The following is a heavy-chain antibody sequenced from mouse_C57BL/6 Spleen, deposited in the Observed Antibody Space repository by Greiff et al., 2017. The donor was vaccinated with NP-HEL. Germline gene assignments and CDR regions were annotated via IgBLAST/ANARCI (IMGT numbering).Heavy chain of an antibody. J-gene: IGHJ2*01. CDR3: TTGGSYDVGNY. D-gene: IGHD2-12*01. Sequence: EVQLQQSGAELVRPGASVKLSCTASGFNIQDYYMNWVKQRHEKGLEWIGRIDPEDGDTEYAPKFQGKATMTADTSSNTAYLQLSSLTSEDTAVYYCTTGGSYDVGNYWGQGTTLTVSS. V-gene: IGHV14-1*01. CDR2: IDPEDGDT. CDR1: GFNIQDYY.